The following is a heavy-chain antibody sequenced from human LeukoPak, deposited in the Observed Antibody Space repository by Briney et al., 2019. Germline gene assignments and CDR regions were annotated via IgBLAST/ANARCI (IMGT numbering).Heavy chain of an antibody. Sequence: SETLSLTCTVSGGSISSYYWSWIRQPAGKGLEWIGRIYTSGSTNYNPSLKSRVTMSVDTSKNQFSLKLSSVTAADTAVYYCASEEGETYYYDTGAFDIWGQGTMVTVSS. D-gene: IGHD3-22*01. CDR1: GGSISSYY. CDR3: ASEEGETYYYDTGAFDI. CDR2: IYTSGST. V-gene: IGHV4-4*07. J-gene: IGHJ3*02.